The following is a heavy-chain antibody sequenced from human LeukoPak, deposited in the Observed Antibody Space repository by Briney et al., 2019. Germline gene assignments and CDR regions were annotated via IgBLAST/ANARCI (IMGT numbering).Heavy chain of an antibody. V-gene: IGHV4-39*01. CDR3: ARREGGDAFDI. D-gene: IGHD1-26*01. CDR2: IYYSGST. CDR1: GGSISSSSYY. Sequence: SETLSPTCTVSGGSISSSSYYWGWIRQPPGKGLEWIGSIYYSGSTYYNPSLKSRVTISVDTSKNQFSLKLSSVTAADTAVYYCARREGGDAFDIWGQGTMVTVSS. J-gene: IGHJ3*02.